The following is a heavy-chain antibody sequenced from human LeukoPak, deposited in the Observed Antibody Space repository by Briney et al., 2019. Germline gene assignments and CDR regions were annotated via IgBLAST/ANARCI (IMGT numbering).Heavy chain of an antibody. V-gene: IGHV3-66*01. J-gene: IGHJ4*02. CDR3: AGDVAAPGGVYFDY. Sequence: RTGGSLRLSCAASGFTVSSNSMSWVRQAPGKGLVWVSVIYTGGTTYYSDSVKDRFTISRDNTNNTLYLQMNSLRAADTPVYYCAGDVAAPGGVYFDYWGQGTLVTVSS. D-gene: IGHD3-16*01. CDR2: IYTGGTT. CDR1: GFTVSSNS.